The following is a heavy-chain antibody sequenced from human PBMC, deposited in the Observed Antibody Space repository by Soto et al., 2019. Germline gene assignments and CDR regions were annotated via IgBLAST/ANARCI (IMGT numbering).Heavy chain of an antibody. V-gene: IGHV3-74*01. CDR2: INSDGSST. D-gene: IGHD3-3*01. CDR3: ASPVYDFWSGYPQYYYYYYGMDV. J-gene: IGHJ6*02. Sequence: VGSLRLSCAASGFTFSSYWMHWVRQAPGKGLVWVSRINSDGSSTSYADSVKGRFTISRDNAKNTLYLQMNSLRAEDTAVYYCASPVYDFWSGYPQYYYYYYGMDVWGQGTTVTVSS. CDR1: GFTFSSYW.